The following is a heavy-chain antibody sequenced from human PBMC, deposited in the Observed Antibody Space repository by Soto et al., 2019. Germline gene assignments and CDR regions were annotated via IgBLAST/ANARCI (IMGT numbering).Heavy chain of an antibody. D-gene: IGHD2-21*02. Sequence: EVQLVESGGGLVQPGGSLRLSCAASGFTFGSYSMNWVRQAPGKGLEWVSFILSSSGVIYYADSVKGRFTISRDNAKNSLYLQMNSLRAEDTAVYYCARDCRAPLVATAMPYYMDVWGKGTTVTVSS. CDR1: GFTFGSYS. CDR3: ARDCRAPLVATAMPYYMDV. CDR2: ILSSSGVI. J-gene: IGHJ6*03. V-gene: IGHV3-48*01.